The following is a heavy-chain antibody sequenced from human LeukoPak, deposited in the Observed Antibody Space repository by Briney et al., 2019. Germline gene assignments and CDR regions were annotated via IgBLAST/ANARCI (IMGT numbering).Heavy chain of an antibody. CDR3: ARISVADWFFDL. CDR1: GGSFSGYY. V-gene: IGHV4-34*01. D-gene: IGHD2-15*01. CDR2: INHSGST. J-gene: IGHJ2*01. Sequence: SETLSLTCAVYGGSFSGYYWSWIRQPPGKGLEWIGEINHSGSTNYNPSLKSRVTISVDTSKNQFSLKLNSVTAADTAVYYCARISVADWFFDLWGRGTLVTVSS.